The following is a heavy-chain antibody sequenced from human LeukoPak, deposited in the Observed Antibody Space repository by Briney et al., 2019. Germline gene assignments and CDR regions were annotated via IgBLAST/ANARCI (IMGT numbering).Heavy chain of an antibody. J-gene: IGHJ4*02. CDR2: ITNSGNSK. Sequence: SGGSLRLSCAASEFTFSSYSMNWVRQAPGKGLEWVSYITNSGNSKSYADSVKGRFTISRDNTKNSLYLQMNGLRAEDTAVYYCARTRSSGYLTFDHWGQGILVTVSS. CDR3: ARTRSSGYLTFDH. CDR1: EFTFSSYS. V-gene: IGHV3-48*01. D-gene: IGHD3-22*01.